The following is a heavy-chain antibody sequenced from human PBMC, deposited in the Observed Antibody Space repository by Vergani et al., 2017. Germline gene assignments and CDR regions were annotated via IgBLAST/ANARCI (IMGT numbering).Heavy chain of an antibody. CDR3: ARPGYDWNSAYAFHL. CDR1: GFTFSTDS. D-gene: IGHD1-1*01. Sequence: QERLVESGGGVVQPGRSLRLSCAASGFTFSTDSMHWLRQAPGKGLEWVAFISHDGSQKSIADSVKGRFAISRDNSRNALYLQVASLRPEDTAMYYCARPGYDWNSAYAFHLWGQGTKVTVTS. V-gene: IGHV3-30*09. CDR2: ISHDGSQK. J-gene: IGHJ3*01.